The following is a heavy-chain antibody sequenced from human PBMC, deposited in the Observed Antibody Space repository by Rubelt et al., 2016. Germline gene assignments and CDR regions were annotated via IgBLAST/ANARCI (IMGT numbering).Heavy chain of an antibody. Sequence: LWGRGGGVVQPGRSLRLSCAPSGFTFSSHGMHWVRQAPGKGLEWVAVVWYDGSHQYYGDSVKGRFTISRDNAKNSLYLQMNSLRAGDTALYYCAKARYTSGRFGVFDYWGQGTLVTVSS. CDR1: GFTFSSHG. J-gene: IGHJ4*02. V-gene: IGHV3-33*03. CDR2: VWYDGSHQ. CDR3: AKARYTSGRFGVFDY. D-gene: IGHD6-19*01.